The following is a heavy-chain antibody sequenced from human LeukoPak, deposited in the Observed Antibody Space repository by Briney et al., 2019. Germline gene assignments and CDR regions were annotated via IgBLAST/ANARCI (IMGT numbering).Heavy chain of an antibody. J-gene: IGHJ4*02. D-gene: IGHD3-22*01. Sequence: PGGSLRLSCAASGFTFSSYWMSWVRQAPGKGLEWVSGISWNSGSIGYADSVKGRFTISRDNAKNSLYLQMNSLRAEDTALYYCAKGETYYYDSSGYYLDYWGQGTLVTVSS. V-gene: IGHV3-9*01. CDR1: GFTFSSYW. CDR2: ISWNSGSI. CDR3: AKGETYYYDSSGYYLDY.